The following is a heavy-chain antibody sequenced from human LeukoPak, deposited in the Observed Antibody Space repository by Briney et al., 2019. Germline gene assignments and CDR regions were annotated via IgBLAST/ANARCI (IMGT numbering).Heavy chain of an antibody. V-gene: IGHV3-21*01. CDR2: ISSSSSYI. CDR1: GFTFSSYS. D-gene: IGHD4-11*01. Sequence: GGSLRLSCAASGFTFSSYSMNWVRQAPGKGLEWVSSISSSSSYIYYADSVKGRFTISRDNAKNSLYLQMNSLRAEDTAVYYCARDSNDYSNYGFPRSTDYWGQGTLVTVSS. J-gene: IGHJ4*02. CDR3: ARDSNDYSNYGFPRSTDY.